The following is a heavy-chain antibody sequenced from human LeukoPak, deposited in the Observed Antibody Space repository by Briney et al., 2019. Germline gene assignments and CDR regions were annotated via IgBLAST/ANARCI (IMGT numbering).Heavy chain of an antibody. D-gene: IGHD3-22*01. V-gene: IGHV3-30*04. CDR3: ARSGNFHDSSLPYY. J-gene: IGHJ4*02. CDR2: ISYDGSNK. Sequence: QSVGALILSFAAPGFTFSSYSMHWVREAPGKGLEWGAVISYDGSNKFSADSVKRRFTISRGNSKHTLYLQLNSLSAEDTAVYYCARSGNFHDSSLPYYWGQGTLVTVSS. CDR1: GFTFSSYS.